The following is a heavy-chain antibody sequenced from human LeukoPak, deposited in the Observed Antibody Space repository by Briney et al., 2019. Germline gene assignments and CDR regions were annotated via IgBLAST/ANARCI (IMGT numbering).Heavy chain of an antibody. CDR2: VSGTGSAT. D-gene: IGHD1-26*01. CDR3: AKIGAGATLRPHAFDI. V-gene: IGHV3-23*01. Sequence: GGSLRLSCAASGFTFSSYAVSWVRQAPGKRLEWVSTVSGTGSATYYTDSVKGRCTVSRDNSKKTLYLQMTSLSPEDTALYYCAKIGAGATLRPHAFDIWGQGTMVTVSS. J-gene: IGHJ3*02. CDR1: GFTFSSYA.